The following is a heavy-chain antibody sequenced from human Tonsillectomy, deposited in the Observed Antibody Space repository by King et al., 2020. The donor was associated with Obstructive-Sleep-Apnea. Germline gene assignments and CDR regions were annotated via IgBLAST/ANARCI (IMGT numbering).Heavy chain of an antibody. CDR2: IYYSGGT. J-gene: IGHJ4*02. V-gene: IGHV4-30-4*01. CDR1: GGSISSGDYY. Sequence: VQLQESGPGLVKPSQTLSLTCTVSGGSISSGDYYWSWIRQPPGKGLEWIGYIYYSGGTYYNPSLKSRVTISVDTSKNQFSLKLSSVTAADTAVYYCARATVVTPYYLDYWGQGTLVTVSS. D-gene: IGHD4-23*01. CDR3: ARATVVTPYYLDY.